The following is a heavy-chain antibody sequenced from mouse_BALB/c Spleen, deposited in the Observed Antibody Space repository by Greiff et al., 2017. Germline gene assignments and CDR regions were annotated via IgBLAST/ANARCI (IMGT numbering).Heavy chain of an antibody. J-gene: IGHJ2*01. D-gene: IGHD1-1*01. V-gene: IGHV5-15*02. CDR1: GFTFSDYG. CDR2: ISNLAYSI. Sequence: EVNLVESGGGLVQPGGSRKLSCAASGFTFSDYGMAWVRQAPGKGPEWVAFISNLAYSIYYADTVTGRFTISRENAKNTLYLEMSSLRSEDTAMYYCARESPLLLLDYWGQGTTLTVSS. CDR3: ARESPLLLLDY.